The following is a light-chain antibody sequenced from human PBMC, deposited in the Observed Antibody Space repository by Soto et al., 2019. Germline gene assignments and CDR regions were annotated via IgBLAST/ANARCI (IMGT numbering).Light chain of an antibody. CDR3: ISYTSTNTGV. V-gene: IGLV2-14*01. J-gene: IGLJ2*01. CDR1: SSDVGGYNY. Sequence: QSVLTQPASVSGSPGQSITISCTGTSSDVGGYNYVSWYQQHPGKAPKVMIYDVSNRPSGVSNRFSGSKSGNTASLTISGLQAEDEADYYCISYTSTNTGVFGGGTKLTVL. CDR2: DVS.